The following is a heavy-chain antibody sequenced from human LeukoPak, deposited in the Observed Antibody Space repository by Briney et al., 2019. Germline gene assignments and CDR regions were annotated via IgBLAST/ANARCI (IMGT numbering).Heavy chain of an antibody. CDR1: GFTFTRYT. Sequence: GGSLRLSCAASGFTFTRYTMNWVRQAPGKGLEWVSSVGSSSTFIYYADSVKGRFTISRDNAKNSLFLQMNSLRADDTAVYYCAKAHPGFDYWGQGTLVTVSS. V-gene: IGHV3-21*01. CDR2: VGSSSTFI. CDR3: AKAHPGFDY. J-gene: IGHJ4*02.